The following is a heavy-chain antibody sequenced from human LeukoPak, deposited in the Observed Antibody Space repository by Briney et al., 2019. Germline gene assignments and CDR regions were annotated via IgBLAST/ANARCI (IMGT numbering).Heavy chain of an antibody. J-gene: IGHJ4*02. CDR1: GGTFSSYA. CDR3: ARTGYGSSGYYSYYFDY. V-gene: IGHV1-69*13. Sequence: SVKVSCRASGGTFSSYAISWVRQAPGQGLEWMGGIIPIFGTANYAQKFQGRVTITADESTSTAYMELSSLRSEDTAVYYCARTGYGSSGYYSYYFDYWGQGTLVTVSS. CDR2: IIPIFGTA. D-gene: IGHD3-22*01.